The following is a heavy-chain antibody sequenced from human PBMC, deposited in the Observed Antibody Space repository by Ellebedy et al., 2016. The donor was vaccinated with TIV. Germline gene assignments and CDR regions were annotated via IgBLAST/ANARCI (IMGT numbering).Heavy chain of an antibody. V-gene: IGHV3-74*01. J-gene: IGHJ5*02. CDR2: MNSDGSST. CDR1: GFTFSSYW. CDR3: ARDPNYYDSSAYTGWFDP. Sequence: GESLKISCAASGFTFSSYWMHWVRQAPGKGLVWVSRMNSDGSSTSYADSVKGRFTISRDNAKNTLYLQMNSLRAEDTAVYYCARDPNYYDSSAYTGWFDPWGQGTLATVSS. D-gene: IGHD3-22*01.